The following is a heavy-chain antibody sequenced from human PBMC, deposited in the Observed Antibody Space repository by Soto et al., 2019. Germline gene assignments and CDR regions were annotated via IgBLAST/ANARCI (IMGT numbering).Heavy chain of an antibody. CDR2: ISGSGGST. J-gene: IGHJ6*02. Sequence: PWGSLRLSCAASGFTFSSYAMSWVRQAPGKGLEWVSAISGSGGSTYYADSVKGRFTISRDNSKNTLYLQMNSLRAEDTAVYYCASPQGFGEFYYYYGMDVWGQGTTVTVSS. CDR3: ASPQGFGEFYYYYGMDV. CDR1: GFTFSSYA. V-gene: IGHV3-23*01. D-gene: IGHD3-10*01.